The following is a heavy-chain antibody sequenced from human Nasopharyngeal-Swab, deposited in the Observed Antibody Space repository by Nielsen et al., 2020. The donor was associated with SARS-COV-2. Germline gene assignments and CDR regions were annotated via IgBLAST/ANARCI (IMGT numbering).Heavy chain of an antibody. J-gene: IGHJ3*02. Sequence: SLKISCAASGFTFDDYAMHWVRQAPGKGLEWVSGISWNSGSIGYADSVKGRFTISRDNAKNSLYLQMNSLRAEDTALYYCAKIALSRDDAFDIWGQGRMVTVSS. CDR3: AKIALSRDDAFDI. V-gene: IGHV3-9*01. CDR2: ISWNSGSI. D-gene: IGHD6-13*01. CDR1: GFTFDDYA.